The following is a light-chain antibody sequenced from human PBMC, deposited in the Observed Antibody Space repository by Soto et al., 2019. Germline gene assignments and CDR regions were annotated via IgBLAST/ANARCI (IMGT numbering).Light chain of an antibody. Sequence: DIQVTQYPSTLSASLGDRVTITCGASQSIGTWLAWYQQKPGKAPKLLIFDASTLESGVPSRFSGIGSGTECTLTISSLQPDDFATYYGQHSNSYSEAFGQGTKVDIK. J-gene: IGKJ1*01. V-gene: IGKV1-5*01. CDR2: DAS. CDR3: QHSNSYSEA. CDR1: QSIGTW.